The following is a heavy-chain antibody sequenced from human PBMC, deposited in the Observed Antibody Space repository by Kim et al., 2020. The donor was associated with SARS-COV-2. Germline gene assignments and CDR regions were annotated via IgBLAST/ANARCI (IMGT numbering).Heavy chain of an antibody. V-gene: IGHV3-13*01. D-gene: IGHD3-22*01. Sequence: GSVKGRFTISRENAKNSLYLQMNSLRAEDTAVYYCARGTNYYDSSGYLFDYWGQGTLVTVSS. J-gene: IGHJ4*02. CDR3: ARGTNYYDSSGYLFDY.